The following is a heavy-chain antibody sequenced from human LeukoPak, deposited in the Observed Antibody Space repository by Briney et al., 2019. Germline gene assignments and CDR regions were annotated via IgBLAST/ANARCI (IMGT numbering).Heavy chain of an antibody. CDR2: INHSGST. Sequence: SETLSLTCAVYGGSFSGYYWSWIRQPPGKGLEWIGKINHSGSTNYNPSLKSRVTISVDTSKNQFSLNLISVTAADTAVYYCARGVSGADYNGDASDIWGQGTMVTVSS. V-gene: IGHV4-34*01. CDR1: GGSFSGYY. J-gene: IGHJ3*02. D-gene: IGHD4-11*01. CDR3: ARGVSGADYNGDASDI.